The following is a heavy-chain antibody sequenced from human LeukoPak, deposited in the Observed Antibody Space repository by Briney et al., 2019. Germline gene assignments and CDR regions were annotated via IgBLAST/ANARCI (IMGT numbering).Heavy chain of an antibody. J-gene: IGHJ4*02. CDR2: IKQDGSEK. V-gene: IGHV3-7*01. Sequence: GGSLRPSCVASGFTFSAYWMSWVRQTPGKGLEWVANIKQDGSEKYYVDSVKGRFTVSRDNAKNSLLLQMNSLRAEDTAVYYCAGLRTGTTDYWGQGTLVT. CDR3: AGLRTGTTDY. D-gene: IGHD1-7*01. CDR1: GFTFSAYW.